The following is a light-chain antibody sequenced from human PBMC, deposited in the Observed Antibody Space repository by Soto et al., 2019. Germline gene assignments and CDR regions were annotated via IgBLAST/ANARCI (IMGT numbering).Light chain of an antibody. CDR2: EVN. Sequence: QSALTQPPSASGSPGQSVAISCTGTSSDVGGYNYVSWYQQHPGKAPKLMIYEVNKRPSGVPDRFSGSKSGNTASLTVPGLQAEDEADYYCQSYDSTLSARYVFGTGTKVTVL. V-gene: IGLV2-8*01. J-gene: IGLJ1*01. CDR3: QSYDSTLSARYV. CDR1: SSDVGGYNY.